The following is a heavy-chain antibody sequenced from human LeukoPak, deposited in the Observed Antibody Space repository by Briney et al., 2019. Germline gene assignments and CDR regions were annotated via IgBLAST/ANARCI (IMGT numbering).Heavy chain of an antibody. D-gene: IGHD6-13*01. V-gene: IGHV4-4*07. CDR2: IFSSGST. CDR1: GGSISSYY. CDR3: ASEPIAAPRARYFNS. J-gene: IGHJ4*02. Sequence: SETLSLTCSVSGGSISSYYWNWIRQPAGKGVEGIGRIFSSGSTNYNPSLKSRVTMSVDTCKNQFSLKLGSVTAADTAVYYCASEPIAAPRARYFNSWGQGTLVTVSS.